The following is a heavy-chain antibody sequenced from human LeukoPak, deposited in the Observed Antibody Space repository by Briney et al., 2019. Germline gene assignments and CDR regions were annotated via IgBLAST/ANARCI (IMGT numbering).Heavy chain of an antibody. D-gene: IGHD3-10*01. CDR3: AIDRRGVDGSGSYYYYMDV. J-gene: IGHJ6*03. Sequence: SETLSLTCTVSGGSISSYYWSWIRQPAGKGLEWIGRIYTSGSTNYNPSLKSRVTMSVDTSKSQFSLKLSSVTAADTAVYYCAIDRRGVDGSGSYYYYMDVWGKGTTVTVSS. CDR1: GGSISSYY. V-gene: IGHV4-4*07. CDR2: IYTSGST.